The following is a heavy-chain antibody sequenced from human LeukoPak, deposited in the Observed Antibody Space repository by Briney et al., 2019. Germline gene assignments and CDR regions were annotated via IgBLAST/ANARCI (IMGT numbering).Heavy chain of an antibody. CDR3: VSSTGQQFIPYDY. CDR1: GINVTTNY. Sequence: GGSLRLSCAASGINVTTNYMTWIRQAPGKGLEWVSLIYGDNAAYYAESVRSRFIISRDNLKNTLFLQMNSLRPEDTALYYCVSSTGQQFIPYDYWGHGTHVTVSS. J-gene: IGHJ4*01. D-gene: IGHD6-13*01. V-gene: IGHV3-66*02. CDR2: IYGDNAA.